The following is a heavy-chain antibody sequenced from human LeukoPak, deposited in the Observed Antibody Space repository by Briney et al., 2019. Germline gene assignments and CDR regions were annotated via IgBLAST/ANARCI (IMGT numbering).Heavy chain of an antibody. J-gene: IGHJ4*02. CDR3: AKDGPTWDY. V-gene: IGHV3-30*02. Sequence: PGGSLRLSCAASGFTFSSYAMSWVRQAPGKGLEWVAFIRYDGSDKYYGDSVRGRFTVSRDNSKNTLYLQMNSLRPEDTAVYYCAKDGPTWDYWGQGTLVTVSS. CDR1: GFTFSSYA. CDR2: IRYDGSDK.